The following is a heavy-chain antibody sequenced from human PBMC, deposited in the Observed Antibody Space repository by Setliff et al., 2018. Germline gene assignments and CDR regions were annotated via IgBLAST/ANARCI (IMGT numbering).Heavy chain of an antibody. J-gene: IGHJ6*03. CDR2: TIPMFGTI. Sequence: SVKVSCKASGGTFSSYGISWVRQTPGQGLEWMGGTIPMFGTIDYARKFQGRVTIITDESTSTAYMQLSSLGSEDTAVYYCVREGVDSRSSTDYRYYMDVWGKGTTVTVSS. CDR3: VREGVDSRSSTDYRYYMDV. D-gene: IGHD3-22*01. CDR1: GGTFSSYG. V-gene: IGHV1-69*05.